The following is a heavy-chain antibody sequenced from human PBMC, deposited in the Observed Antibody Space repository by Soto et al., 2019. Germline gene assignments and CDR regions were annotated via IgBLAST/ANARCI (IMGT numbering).Heavy chain of an antibody. CDR2: MYFGGSF. CDR3: ARRYYDSTGFAVDP. V-gene: IGHV4-59*02. J-gene: IGHJ5*02. CDR1: GASVSNGY. D-gene: IGHD3-22*01. Sequence: QMQLQASGPGLVKPSETLSLTCNVSGASVSNGYWSWIRQPPGKGLEWIGFMYFGGSFNYNPSLTSRATISVEPAKNQFSMKLTSVTASDPAVYYCARRYYDSTGFAVDPWGQGTLVTVSS.